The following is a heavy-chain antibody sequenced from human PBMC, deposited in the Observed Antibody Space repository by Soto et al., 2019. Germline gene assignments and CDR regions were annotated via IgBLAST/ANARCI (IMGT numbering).Heavy chain of an antibody. CDR3: ARLGGIAVAGHRFISYYYYYMDV. J-gene: IGHJ6*03. Sequence: SETLSLTCAVYGGSFSGYYWSWIRQPPGKGLEWIGEINHSGSTNYNPSLKSRVTISVDTSKNQFSLKLSSVTAADTAVYYCARLGGIAVAGHRFISYYYYYMDVWGKGTTVTVSS. D-gene: IGHD6-19*01. V-gene: IGHV4-34*01. CDR1: GGSFSGYY. CDR2: INHSGST.